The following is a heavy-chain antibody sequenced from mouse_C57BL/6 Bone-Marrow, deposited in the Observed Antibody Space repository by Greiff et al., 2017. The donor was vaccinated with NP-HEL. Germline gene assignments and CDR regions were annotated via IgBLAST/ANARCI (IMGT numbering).Heavy chain of an antibody. CDR1: GYTFTDYY. D-gene: IGHD1-1*01. Sequence: EVQLQQSGPELVKPGASVKISCKASGYTFTDYYMNWVKQSHGKSLEWIGDINPNNGGTSYNQKFKGKATLTVDKSSSTAYMELRSLTSEDSAVYYGARTETTVVATNWYFDVWGTGTTVTVSS. CDR2: INPNNGGT. CDR3: ARTETTVVATNWYFDV. V-gene: IGHV1-26*01. J-gene: IGHJ1*03.